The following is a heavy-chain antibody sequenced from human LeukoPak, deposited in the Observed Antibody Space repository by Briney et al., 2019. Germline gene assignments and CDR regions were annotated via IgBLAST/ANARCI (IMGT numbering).Heavy chain of an antibody. V-gene: IGHV4-30-2*01. CDR3: ARADGGIDY. J-gene: IGHJ4*02. D-gene: IGHD4-23*01. CDR2: IYQSGST. Sequence: PSDTLSLTCAVSGGSINNDGYTWIWLPPPPGKGLEWIGYIYQSGSTYYNPSLKSRVTISVDRSKNQFSLKLSSVTAADTAVYYCARADGGIDYWGQGTLVTVSS. CDR1: GGSINNDGYT.